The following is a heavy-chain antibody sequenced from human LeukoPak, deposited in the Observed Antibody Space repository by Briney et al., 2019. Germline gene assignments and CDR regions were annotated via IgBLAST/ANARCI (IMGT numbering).Heavy chain of an antibody. V-gene: IGHV3-30-3*01. CDR1: GFTFSSYA. Sequence: GSLRLSCAASGFTFSSYAMHWVRRAPGKGLEWVAVISYDGSNKYYADSVKGRFTISRDNSKNTLYLQMNSLRAEDTAVYYCASSQGGIAVAGIDYWGQGTLVTVSS. CDR2: ISYDGSNK. CDR3: ASSQGGIAVAGIDY. D-gene: IGHD6-19*01. J-gene: IGHJ4*02.